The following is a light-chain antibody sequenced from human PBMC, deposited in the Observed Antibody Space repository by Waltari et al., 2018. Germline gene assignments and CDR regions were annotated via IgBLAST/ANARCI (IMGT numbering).Light chain of an antibody. J-gene: IGKJ1*01. CDR2: GAS. Sequence: EIVMTQSPATLSVSPGERATLSCRASQSVSSNLAWYQQKPGQAPRLLIYGASTRATGIPARLSGSGSGTEFTLTISSQQSEDFAVYYCQQYNNWPRTFGQGTKVEIK. CDR1: QSVSSN. V-gene: IGKV3-15*01. CDR3: QQYNNWPRT.